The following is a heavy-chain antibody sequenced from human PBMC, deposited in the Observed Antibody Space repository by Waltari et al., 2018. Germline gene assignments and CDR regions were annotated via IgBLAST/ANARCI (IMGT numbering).Heavy chain of an antibody. V-gene: IGHV3-23*01. CDR1: GFTFSSYA. CDR2: ISGSGGST. J-gene: IGHJ4*02. D-gene: IGHD3-10*01. Sequence: EVQLLESGGGLVQPGGSLRLSCAASGFTFSSYAMSWVRQAPGKGLEWVSAISGSGGSTYYADSGKGRFTISRDNSKNTLYRQMNSLRAEDTAVYYCAKVMDYDGSGSPDYWGQGTRVTVSS. CDR3: AKVMDYDGSGSPDY.